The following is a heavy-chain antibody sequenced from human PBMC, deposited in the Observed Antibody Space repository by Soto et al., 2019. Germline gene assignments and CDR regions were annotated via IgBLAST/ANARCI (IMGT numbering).Heavy chain of an antibody. D-gene: IGHD6-19*01. CDR2: INHSGST. CDR3: ARGIEGWYQGRYYYGMDV. J-gene: IGHJ6*02. Sequence: LSLTCAVYGGSFSGYYWTWIRQPPGTGLEWIGEINHSGSTNYNPSLKSRVAISVDTSKNQFSLKLSSVTAADTAVYYCARGIEGWYQGRYYYGMDVWGQGTTVTVSS. CDR1: GGSFSGYY. V-gene: IGHV4-34*01.